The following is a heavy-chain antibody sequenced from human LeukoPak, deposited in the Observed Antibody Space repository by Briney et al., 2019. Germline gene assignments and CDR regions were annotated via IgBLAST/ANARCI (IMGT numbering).Heavy chain of an antibody. D-gene: IGHD2-8*01. CDR2: ISSSSSYI. Sequence: PGGSLRLSCAASGFTFSSYSMNWVRQAPGKGLEWVSSISSSSSYIYYADSVKGRFTISRDNAKKSLYLQMHSLRAEDTAVYYSARESHPRRRGGVDWFDPWGQGTLVTVSS. V-gene: IGHV3-21*01. J-gene: IGHJ5*02. CDR1: GFTFSSYS. CDR3: ARESHPRRRGGVDWFDP.